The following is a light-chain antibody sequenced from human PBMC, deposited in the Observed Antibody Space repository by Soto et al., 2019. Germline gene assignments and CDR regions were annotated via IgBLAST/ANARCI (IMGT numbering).Light chain of an antibody. CDR3: QRSNWSWA. J-gene: IGKJ1*01. V-gene: IGKV3-15*01. CDR2: DAS. Sequence: EVVMTQSPATLSVSPGERATLSCRASQSVSSNLAWYQQKPGQAPRLLIYDASTRAAGIPARFSGSGSATYFPPTSTRRQYDGVVFYYWQRSNWSWAFGHGTKVDIK. CDR1: QSVSSN.